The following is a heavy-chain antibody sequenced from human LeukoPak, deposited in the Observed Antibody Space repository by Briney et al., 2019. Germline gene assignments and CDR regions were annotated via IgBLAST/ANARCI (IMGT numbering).Heavy chain of an antibody. CDR3: ARGIRYFDWLLSRLDY. Sequence: SETLSLTCTVSGGSISSGGYYWSWIRQHPGKGLEWIGYIYYSGSTYYNPSLKSRVTISVDTSKNQFSLKPSSVTAADTAVYYCARGIRYFDWLLSRLDYWGQGTLVTVSS. V-gene: IGHV4-31*03. CDR2: IYYSGST. J-gene: IGHJ4*02. D-gene: IGHD3-9*01. CDR1: GGSISSGGYY.